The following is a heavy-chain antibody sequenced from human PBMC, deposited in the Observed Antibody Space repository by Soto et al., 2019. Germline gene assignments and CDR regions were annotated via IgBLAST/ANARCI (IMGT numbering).Heavy chain of an antibody. D-gene: IGHD3-22*01. CDR2: ISGSGGST. CDR3: AKDLSDYYDSSGYYLGGAFDI. J-gene: IGHJ3*02. Sequence: GSLRLSCAASGFTFSSYAMSWVRQAPGKGLEWVSAISGSGGSTYYADSVKGRFTISRDNSKNTLYLQMNSLRAEDTAAYYCAKDLSDYYDSSGYYLGGAFDIWGQGTMVTVSS. CDR1: GFTFSSYA. V-gene: IGHV3-23*01.